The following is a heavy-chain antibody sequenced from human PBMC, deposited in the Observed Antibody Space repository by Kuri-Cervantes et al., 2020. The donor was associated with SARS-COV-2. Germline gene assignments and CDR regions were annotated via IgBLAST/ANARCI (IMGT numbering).Heavy chain of an antibody. D-gene: IGHD6-19*01. CDR3: ALLPKDSSGWYYFDY. CDR2: IYYTGST. V-gene: IGHV4-39*01. CDR1: GGSISSSRYY. J-gene: IGHJ4*02. Sequence: SETLSLTCTVSGGSISSSRYYWGWIRQPPGKGLEWIGSIYYTGSTYYNPSLKSRVTISVDTSKNQFSLKLSSVTAADTAVYYCALLPKDSSGWYYFDYWGQGTLVTVSS.